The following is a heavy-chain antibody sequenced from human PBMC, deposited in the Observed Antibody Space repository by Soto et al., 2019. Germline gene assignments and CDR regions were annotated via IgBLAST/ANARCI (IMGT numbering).Heavy chain of an antibody. CDR1: GFTVSSKY. V-gene: IGHV3-66*01. Sequence: EVQLVESGGGLVQPGGSLRLSCAASGFTVSSKYMTWVRQAPGKGLEWVSLIQSGGTTYYADSVKGRFTISRDTSENKLHLQMDSLRVEDTAVYYCARDDVLCDGGRCYGIPVDVLGKGTTVTVSS. CDR2: IQSGGTT. CDR3: ARDDVLCDGGRCYGIPVDV. J-gene: IGHJ6*03. D-gene: IGHD2-15*01.